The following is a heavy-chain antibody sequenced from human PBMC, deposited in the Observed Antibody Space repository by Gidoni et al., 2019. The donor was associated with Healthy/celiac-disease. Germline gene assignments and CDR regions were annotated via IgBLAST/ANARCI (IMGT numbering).Heavy chain of an antibody. Sequence: LQLQESGPGLVKPSETLSLTCTVSGGPISSSSDYWGWIRQPPGKGLEWIGSIYYSGRTYYIPALKCRLPISVDTSKHQVSLKLSSVTAADTAVYYCARHSDSSSSPDYWGQGTLVTVSS. V-gene: IGHV4-39*01. D-gene: IGHD6-6*01. CDR3: ARHSDSSSSPDY. CDR2: IYYSGRT. J-gene: IGHJ4*02. CDR1: GGPISSSSDY.